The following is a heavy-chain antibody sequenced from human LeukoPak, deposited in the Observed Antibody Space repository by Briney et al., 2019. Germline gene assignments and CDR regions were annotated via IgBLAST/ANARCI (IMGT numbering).Heavy chain of an antibody. CDR1: GYTFTSYY. CDR2: INPSGGST. J-gene: IGHJ4*02. D-gene: IGHD3-10*01. V-gene: IGHV1-46*01. CDR3: AMLYGSGSYPRDY. Sequence: GASVKVSCKASGYTFTSYYMHGVRQAPGQGLEWMRIINPSGGSTSYAQKFQGRVTMTWDMSTSTVYMELSSLRSEDTAVYYCAMLYGSGSYPRDYWGQGTLVTVSS.